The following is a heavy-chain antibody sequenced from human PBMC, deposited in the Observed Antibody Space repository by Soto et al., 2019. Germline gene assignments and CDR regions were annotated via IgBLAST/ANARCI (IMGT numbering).Heavy chain of an antibody. V-gene: IGHV3-21*01. D-gene: IGHD3-9*01. CDR3: ARVNSATGSMHFDH. CDR2: ISATSTYI. J-gene: IGHJ4*02. Sequence: GGSLRLSCAGSTFNFTSYSLNWVRRAPGKGLEWVSSISATSTYIFYADPVKGRFTISRDNAKNPVSLQMNSLRAEDTALYYCARVNSATGSMHFDHWGQGTLVTVSS. CDR1: TFNFTSYS.